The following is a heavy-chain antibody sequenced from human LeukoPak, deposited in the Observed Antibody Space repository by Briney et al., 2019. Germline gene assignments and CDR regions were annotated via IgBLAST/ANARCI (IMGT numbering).Heavy chain of an antibody. J-gene: IGHJ4*02. Sequence: PGGSLRLSCAASEFAFTYHWMHWVRQAPGKGLEWVSTISGSYGSADYADSVKGRFTISRDNSKNMLYLQMNSLRAEDTAVYYCAKVPSTQHDILTPVDHWGQGTLVTVSS. V-gene: IGHV3-23*01. CDR3: AKVPSTQHDILTPVDH. CDR2: ISGSYGSA. D-gene: IGHD3-9*01. CDR1: EFAFTYHW.